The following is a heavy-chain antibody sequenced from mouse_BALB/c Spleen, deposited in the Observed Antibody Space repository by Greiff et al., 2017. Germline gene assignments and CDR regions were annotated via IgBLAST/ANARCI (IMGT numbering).Heavy chain of an antibody. J-gene: IGHJ2*01. CDR2: ISSGGSYT. CDR3: ARHEGNWDFDY. V-gene: IGHV5-6*01. Sequence: EVQGVESGGDLVKPGGSLKLSCAASGFTFSSYGMSWVRQTPDKRLEWVATISSGGSYTYYPDSVKGRFTISRDNAKNTLYLQMSSLKSEDTAMYYCARHEGNWDFDYWGQGTTLTVSS. CDR1: GFTFSSYG. D-gene: IGHD4-1*01.